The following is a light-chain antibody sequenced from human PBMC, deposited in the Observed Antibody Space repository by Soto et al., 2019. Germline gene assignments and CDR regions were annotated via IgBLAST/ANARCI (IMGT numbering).Light chain of an antibody. CDR1: SSDVGAYKY. CDR2: EVS. V-gene: IGLV2-14*01. CDR3: SSYSSSDTLYV. J-gene: IGLJ1*01. Sequence: QSALTQPASVSGSPGQSITISCTGTSSDVGAYKYVSWYQQHPGKAPKLMLYEVSNRPSGVSGRFSGSKSGNTASLTISGLPAGDEADYYCSSYSSSDTLYVFGTGTKLTVL.